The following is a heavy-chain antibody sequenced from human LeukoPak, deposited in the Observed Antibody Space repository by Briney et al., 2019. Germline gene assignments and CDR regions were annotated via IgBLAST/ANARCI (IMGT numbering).Heavy chain of an antibody. D-gene: IGHD6-6*01. CDR1: GFTFSSYA. J-gene: IGHJ4*02. CDR2: MSPDGSVK. V-gene: IGHV3-30-3*01. Sequence: PGGSLRLSCAASGFTFSSYAMHWVRQAPGKGLQRVAVMSPDGSVKIYTDSVKGRFSISRDNSKNTLYLDMNNLRTDDTALYYCARDLVSGSPDYFDSWGQGTLVTVSS. CDR3: ARDLVSGSPDYFDS.